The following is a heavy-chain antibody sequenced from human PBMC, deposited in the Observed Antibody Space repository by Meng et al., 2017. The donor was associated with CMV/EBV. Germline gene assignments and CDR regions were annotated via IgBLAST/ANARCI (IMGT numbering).Heavy chain of an antibody. J-gene: IGHJ4*02. D-gene: IGHD3-10*01. V-gene: IGHV1-18*01. CDR3: ARDRTMLRGVTGY. CDR2: LSAYNGNT. Sequence: QDKLVQCGNRVKKPGRSGKGSCKDSGDNVSRYGIRWVRQAPGQGLEWMGWLSAYNGNTNYAQKLQGRVTMTTDTSTSTAYMELRSLRSDDTAVYYCARDRTMLRGVTGYWGQGTLVTVSS. CDR1: GDNVSRYG.